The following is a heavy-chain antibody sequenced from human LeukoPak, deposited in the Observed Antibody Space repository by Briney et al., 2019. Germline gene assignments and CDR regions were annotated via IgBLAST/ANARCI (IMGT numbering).Heavy chain of an antibody. V-gene: IGHV3-21*01. Sequence: PGGSLRLSCAASGFTFSSYNMNWVRQAPGKGLEWVSSISSSSSYIYYADSVKGRFTISRDNAKNSLYLQMNSLRAEDTAVYYCARVGVVVVAATRYYYYGMDVWGKGTTVTVSS. CDR3: ARVGVVVVAATRYYYYGMDV. CDR1: GFTFSSYN. D-gene: IGHD2-15*01. CDR2: ISSSSSYI. J-gene: IGHJ6*04.